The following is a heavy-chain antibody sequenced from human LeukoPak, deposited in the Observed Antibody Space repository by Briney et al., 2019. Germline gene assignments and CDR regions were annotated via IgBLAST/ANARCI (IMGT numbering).Heavy chain of an antibody. CDR3: AKANYYDSSGYLYYFDY. J-gene: IGHJ4*02. D-gene: IGHD3-22*01. Sequence: PGGSLRLSCAASGFTFDDYAMHWVRQAPGKGLEWVSGISWNSGSIGYADSVKGRFTISRDNAKNSLYLQMNSLRAEDTALYYCAKANYYDSSGYLYYFDYWGQGTLVTVSS. CDR1: GFTFDDYA. CDR2: ISWNSGSI. V-gene: IGHV3-9*01.